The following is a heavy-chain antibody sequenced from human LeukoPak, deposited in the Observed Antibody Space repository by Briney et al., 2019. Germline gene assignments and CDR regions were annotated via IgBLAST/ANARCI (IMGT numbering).Heavy chain of an antibody. Sequence: GASVKVSCKASGYTFTGYYMHWVRQAPGQGLAWMGWINPNSGGTNYAQKFQGRVTMTRDTSISTAYMELSRLRSDDTAVYYCARDHSGYDSYFDYWGQGTLVTVSS. CDR1: GYTFTGYY. CDR2: INPNSGGT. J-gene: IGHJ4*02. V-gene: IGHV1-2*02. D-gene: IGHD5-12*01. CDR3: ARDHSGYDSYFDY.